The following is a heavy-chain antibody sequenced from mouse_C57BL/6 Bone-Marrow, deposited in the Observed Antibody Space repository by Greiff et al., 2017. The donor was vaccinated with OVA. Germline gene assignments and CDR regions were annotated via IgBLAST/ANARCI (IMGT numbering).Heavy chain of an antibody. D-gene: IGHD3-2*02. CDR1: GFTFSDYY. Sequence: EVKLMESEGGLVQPGSSMKLSCTASGFTFSDYYMAWVRQVPEKGLEWVANINYDGSSTYYLDSLKSRFIISRDNAKNTLYLQMSSLTSEDTATYYCARDQDTSVRYWYFDVWGTGTTVTVSS. CDR3: ARDQDTSVRYWYFDV. J-gene: IGHJ1*03. CDR2: INYDGSST. V-gene: IGHV5-16*01.